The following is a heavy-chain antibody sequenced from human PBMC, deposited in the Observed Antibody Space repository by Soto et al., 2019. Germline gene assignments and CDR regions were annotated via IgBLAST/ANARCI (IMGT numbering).Heavy chain of an antibody. CDR3: ARDDYGIYPY. J-gene: IGHJ4*02. CDR1: GYAITAYY. D-gene: IGHD1-26*01. CDR2: VDPRTGGA. V-gene: IGHV1-2*02. Sequence: AASVKVSCKASGYAITAYYIHWVRQAPGQGLEWMGWVDPRTGGAIYAQKFQDRVTMTRDTSISTVYMDLSGLRSDDTALYYCARDDYGIYPYWGQGTLVTVSS.